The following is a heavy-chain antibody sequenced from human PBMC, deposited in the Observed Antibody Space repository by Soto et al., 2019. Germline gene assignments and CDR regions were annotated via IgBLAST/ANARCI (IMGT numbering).Heavy chain of an antibody. Sequence: NPSETLSLTCAVYGGSFSGYYWSWIRQPPGKGLEWIGEINHSGSTNYNPSLKSRVTISVDTSKNQFSLKLSSVTAADTAVYYCARGNLVVPAAYYYYYYYMDVWGKGTTVTVSS. CDR1: GGSFSGYY. J-gene: IGHJ6*03. D-gene: IGHD2-2*01. V-gene: IGHV4-34*01. CDR3: ARGNLVVPAAYYYYYYYMDV. CDR2: INHSGST.